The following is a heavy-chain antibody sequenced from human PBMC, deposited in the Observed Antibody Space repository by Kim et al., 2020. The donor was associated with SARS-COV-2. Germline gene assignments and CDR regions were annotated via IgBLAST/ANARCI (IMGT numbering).Heavy chain of an antibody. V-gene: IGHV3-74*01. J-gene: IGHJ4*02. Sequence: ADSVKGRFTISRDNAKNTLYLQMNSLRAEDTAVYYCARDPRIAVAGNFDYWGQGTLVTVSS. D-gene: IGHD6-19*01. CDR3: ARDPRIAVAGNFDY.